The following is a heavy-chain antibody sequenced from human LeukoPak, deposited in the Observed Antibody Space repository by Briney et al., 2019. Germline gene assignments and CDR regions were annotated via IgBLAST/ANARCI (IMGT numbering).Heavy chain of an antibody. V-gene: IGHV3-7*03. CDR1: GFSFSNYW. J-gene: IGHJ4*02. Sequence: GGSLRLSCAASGFSFSNYWMGWVRQAPGKGLACVANIKTDGSETYYVDSVKGRFTISRDNAKNSLFLQMNSLRAEDTAVYYCAKAPVITMIVVGYYYFDYWGQGTLVTVSS. D-gene: IGHD3-22*01. CDR3: AKAPVITMIVVGYYYFDY. CDR2: IKTDGSET.